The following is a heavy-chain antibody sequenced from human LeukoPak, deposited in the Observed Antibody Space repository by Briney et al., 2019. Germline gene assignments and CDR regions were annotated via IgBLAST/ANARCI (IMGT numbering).Heavy chain of an antibody. CDR3: ARSISVVVPAAFDY. D-gene: IGHD2-2*01. J-gene: IGHJ4*02. V-gene: IGHV4-59*08. Sequence: SEPLSLTCTVSGGSISSYYWSWIRQPPGKGLEWIGYIYYSGSTNYNPSLKSRVTISVDTSKNQFSLKLSSVTAADTAVYYCARSISVVVPAAFDYWGQGTLVTVSS. CDR2: IYYSGST. CDR1: GGSISSYY.